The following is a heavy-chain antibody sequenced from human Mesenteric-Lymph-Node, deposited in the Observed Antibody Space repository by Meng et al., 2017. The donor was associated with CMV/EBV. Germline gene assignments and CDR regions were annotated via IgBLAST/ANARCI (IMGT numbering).Heavy chain of an antibody. Sequence: SETLSLTCAISGDSVSSNSAAWNWIRQSPSRGLEWLGRTYYRSKWYNDYAVSVKSRTTINPDTSKNQFSLQLNSVTPEDTAVYYCARGYSSSSGNYYYYGMDVWGQGTTVTVSS. V-gene: IGHV6-1*01. CDR2: TYYRSKWYN. D-gene: IGHD6-6*01. J-gene: IGHJ6*02. CDR3: ARGYSSSSGNYYYYGMDV. CDR1: GDSVSSNSAA.